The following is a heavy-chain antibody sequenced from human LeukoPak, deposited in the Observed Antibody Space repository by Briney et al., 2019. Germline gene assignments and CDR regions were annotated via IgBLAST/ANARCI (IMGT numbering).Heavy chain of an antibody. CDR1: GGSISSYY. CDR3: ARVVRGGVDY. J-gene: IGHJ4*02. D-gene: IGHD3-10*01. V-gene: IGHV4-59*01. Sequence: KTSETLSLTCTVSGGSISSYYWSWIRQPPGKGLEWIGYIYYSGSTNYNPSLKSRVTISVDTSKNQFSLKLSSVTAADTAVYYCARVVRGGVDYWGQGTLVTVSS. CDR2: IYYSGST.